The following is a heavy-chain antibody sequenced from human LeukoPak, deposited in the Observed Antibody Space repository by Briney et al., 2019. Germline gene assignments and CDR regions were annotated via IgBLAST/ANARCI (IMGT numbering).Heavy chain of an antibody. V-gene: IGHV3-15*01. Sequence: GGSLRLSCAASGFTFSNTWMNWVRQAPGKGLEWVGRISSRADGGTTDYAAPVNGRFSVSRDDTKNTLDLQMNSLRAGDTAVYYCARGPDIVVVVAAFPSDAFDIWGQGTMVTVSS. CDR1: GFTFSNTW. J-gene: IGHJ3*02. D-gene: IGHD2-15*01. CDR2: ISSRADGGTT. CDR3: ARGPDIVVVVAAFPSDAFDI.